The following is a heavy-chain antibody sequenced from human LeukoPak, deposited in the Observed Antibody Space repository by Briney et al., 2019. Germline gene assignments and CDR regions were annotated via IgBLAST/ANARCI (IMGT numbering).Heavy chain of an antibody. CDR1: GFTFSNYA. J-gene: IGHJ1*01. D-gene: IGHD3-10*01. CDR2: ISASGGST. CDR3: AKDISGLPEYFQH. Sequence: GGSLRLSCAASGFTFSNYAISWVRQAPGKGLEWVSGISASGGSTYYADSVKGRFTISRDNSKNTLYLQMNSLRAEDTAVYYCAKDISGLPEYFQHWGQGTLVTVSS. V-gene: IGHV3-23*01.